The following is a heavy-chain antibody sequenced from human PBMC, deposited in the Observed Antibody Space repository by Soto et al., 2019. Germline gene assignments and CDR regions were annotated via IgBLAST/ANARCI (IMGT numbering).Heavy chain of an antibody. CDR2: IYAGDTET. CDR3: ARHRRDYPFDI. V-gene: IGHV5-51*01. CDR1: GYGFTSYW. J-gene: IGHJ3*02. Sequence: GESLKISCKGSGYGFTSYWIGWVRQMPGKGLEWMGIIYAGDTETRYSPSFQGLVTISADKSISTAYLQWSSLEASDTAMYYCARHRRDYPFDIWGQGTMVTVSS. D-gene: IGHD3-10*01.